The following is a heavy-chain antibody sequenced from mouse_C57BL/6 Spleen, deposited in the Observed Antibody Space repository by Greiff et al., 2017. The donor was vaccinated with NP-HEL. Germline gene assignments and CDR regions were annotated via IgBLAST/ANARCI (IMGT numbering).Heavy chain of an antibody. CDR2: IYPGDGDT. J-gene: IGHJ4*01. V-gene: IGHV1-82*01. D-gene: IGHD2-3*01. CDR3: ARNTDGYYYAMDY. CDR1: GYAFSSSW. Sequence: VQLQQSGPELVKPGASVKISCKASGYAFSSSWMNWVKQRPGKGLEWIGRIYPGDGDTNYNGKFKGKATLTADKSSSTAYMQLSSLTSEDSAVYFCARNTDGYYYAMDYWGQGTSVTVSS.